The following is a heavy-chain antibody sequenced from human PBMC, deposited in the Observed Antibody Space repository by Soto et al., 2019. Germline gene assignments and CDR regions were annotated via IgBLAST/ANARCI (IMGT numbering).Heavy chain of an antibody. CDR1: GFTFSSYA. CDR2: ISYDGSNK. Sequence: QVQLVESGGGVVQPGRSLRLSCAASGFTFSSYAMHWVRQAPGKGLEWVAVISYDGSNKYYADSVKGRFTISRDNSKNTLYLQMNSLRAEDTAVYYCARAGGTGTTGDFDYWGQGTLVTVSS. D-gene: IGHD1-1*01. CDR3: ARAGGTGTTGDFDY. J-gene: IGHJ4*02. V-gene: IGHV3-30-3*01.